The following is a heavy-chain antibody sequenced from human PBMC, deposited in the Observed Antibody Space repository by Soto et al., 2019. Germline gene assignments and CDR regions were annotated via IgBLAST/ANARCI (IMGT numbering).Heavy chain of an antibody. CDR2: VSGYNGNT. D-gene: IGHD6-19*01. Sequence: VQLVQSGAEVKKPGASVKVSCKTSGYTFTNYGISWVRQAPGQGLEWMGWVSGYNGNTNYAQKLWGRVTMTTDTSTSTGYMELRTLRSDDTAVYYCARDEGSHGFDSWGQGTLVTVSS. CDR1: GYTFTNYG. V-gene: IGHV1-18*01. CDR3: ARDEGSHGFDS. J-gene: IGHJ4*02.